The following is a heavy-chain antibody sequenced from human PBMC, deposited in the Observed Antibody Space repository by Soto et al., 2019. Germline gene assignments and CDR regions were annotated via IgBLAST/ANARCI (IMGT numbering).Heavy chain of an antibody. Sequence: GETLKISCKGAGYSFTSYWISWVRQMPGKGLEWMGRIDPSDSYTNYSPSFQGHVTISADKSISTAYLQWSSLKASDTAMYYCARVAGSPTTPLYGMDVWGQGTTVTVSS. D-gene: IGHD2-15*01. CDR2: IDPSDSYT. J-gene: IGHJ6*02. V-gene: IGHV5-10-1*01. CDR1: GYSFTSYW. CDR3: ARVAGSPTTPLYGMDV.